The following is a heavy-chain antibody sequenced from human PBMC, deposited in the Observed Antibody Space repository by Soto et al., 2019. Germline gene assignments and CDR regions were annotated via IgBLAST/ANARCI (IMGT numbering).Heavy chain of an antibody. CDR1: GYIFTSYW. CDR3: ARLPVLSLVAVWGFDY. Sequence: GESLKISCKVSGYIFTSYWISWVRQMHGKGLEWMGRIDPTDSYTDYSPSFQGHVTISVDKSINTAYLQWSSLKASDSAMYYCARLPVLSLVAVWGFDYWGLGTLVTVSS. J-gene: IGHJ4*02. CDR2: IDPTDSYT. V-gene: IGHV5-10-1*01. D-gene: IGHD3-16*01.